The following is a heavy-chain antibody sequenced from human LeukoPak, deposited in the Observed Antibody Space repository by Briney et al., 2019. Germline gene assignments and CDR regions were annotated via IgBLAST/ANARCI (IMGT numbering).Heavy chain of an antibody. V-gene: IGHV4-61*01. CDR3: ARVRYGSGSSTDY. CDR1: GGSVNNASYY. CDR2: VYYSGST. D-gene: IGHD3-10*01. J-gene: IGHJ4*02. Sequence: SETLSLTCTVSGGSVNNASYYWRWIRQPPGKGLDWIGYVYYSGSTNYSPSLKSRVTVSVDTSKNHFSLKLTSVTAADTAVYYCARVRYGSGSSTDYWGQGTLVTVSS.